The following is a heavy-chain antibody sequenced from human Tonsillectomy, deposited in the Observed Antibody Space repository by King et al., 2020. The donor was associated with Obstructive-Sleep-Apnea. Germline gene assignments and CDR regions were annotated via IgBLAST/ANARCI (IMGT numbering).Heavy chain of an antibody. J-gene: IGHJ4*02. CDR1: GFTFDDYT. V-gene: IGHV3-43*01. CDR2: ISWDGGTT. D-gene: IGHD3-10*01. CDR3: AKDVGPHYYASGSYALTYSFDY. Sequence: DVQLVQSGGVVVQPGGSLRLSCAASGFTFDDYTMHWVRQAPGEGLEWVSLISWDGGTTYYADSVKGRFTISRDNSKNSLYLQMNSLRTEDTALYYCAKDVGPHYYASGSYALTYSFDYWGQGTLVTVSS.